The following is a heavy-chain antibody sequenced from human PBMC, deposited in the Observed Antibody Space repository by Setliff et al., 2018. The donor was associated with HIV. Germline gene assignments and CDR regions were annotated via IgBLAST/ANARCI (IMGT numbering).Heavy chain of an antibody. CDR3: ARGKVGYDGIMDV. J-gene: IGHJ6*04. Sequence: ASVKVSCKASGYTFTSYDINWVRQATGQGLEWMGWMNPNSGNTGYAQKFQGRVTMDTDTSTNTAYMELKSLRSEDMAVYYCARGKVGYDGIMDVWGKGTTVTVSS. CDR2: MNPNSGNT. CDR1: GYTFTSYD. D-gene: IGHD3-16*01. V-gene: IGHV1-8*01.